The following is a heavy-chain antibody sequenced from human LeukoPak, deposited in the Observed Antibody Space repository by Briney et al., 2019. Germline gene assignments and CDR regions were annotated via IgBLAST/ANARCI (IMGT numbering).Heavy chain of an antibody. V-gene: IGHV3-23*01. CDR3: AKTLWGLTLLSSDH. CDR2: LSDSGTST. J-gene: IGHJ4*02. Sequence: GGSLRLSCTTSGFTFSDYAMSWVRQAPGKGLMWVSGLSDSGTSTYYADSVKGRFTIYRDNSKNVLYLQMNSLRADDTALYYCAKTLWGLTLLSSDHWGQGTLVTVSS. CDR1: GFTFSDYA. D-gene: IGHD2-21*02.